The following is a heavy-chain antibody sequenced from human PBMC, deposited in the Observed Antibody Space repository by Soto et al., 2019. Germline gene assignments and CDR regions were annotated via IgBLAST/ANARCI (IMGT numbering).Heavy chain of an antibody. CDR3: ARGFDIVVVPGYYDY. V-gene: IGHV4-59*01. CDR1: GGSISGYY. J-gene: IGHJ4*02. D-gene: IGHD2-2*01. CDR2: IYYSGST. Sequence: SETLSLTCTVSGGSISGYYWSWIRQPPGKGLEWIGYIYYSGSTNYNPSLKSRVTISVDTSKNQFSLKLSSVTAADTAVYYCARGFDIVVVPGYYDYWGQGTLVTVSS.